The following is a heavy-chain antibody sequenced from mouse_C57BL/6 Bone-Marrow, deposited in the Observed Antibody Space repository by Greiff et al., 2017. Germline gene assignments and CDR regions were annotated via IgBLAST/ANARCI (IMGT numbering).Heavy chain of an antibody. D-gene: IGHD1-1*01. CDR1: GYTFTDYY. Sequence: VQLQQSGAELVRPGASVKLSCKASGYTFTDYYINWVKQRPGQGLEWIARIYPGSGNTYYNEKFKGKATLTAEKSSSTAYMQLSSLTSEDSAVYFCARGDYGSSYGGVDYWGQGTTLTVSS. J-gene: IGHJ2*01. CDR3: ARGDYGSSYGGVDY. V-gene: IGHV1-76*01. CDR2: IYPGSGNT.